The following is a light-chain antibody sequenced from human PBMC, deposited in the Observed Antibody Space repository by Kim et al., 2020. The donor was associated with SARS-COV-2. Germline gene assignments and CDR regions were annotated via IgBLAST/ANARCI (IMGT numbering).Light chain of an antibody. CDR1: QGINSD. V-gene: IGKV3-15*01. CDR3: RQLHSWPYT. Sequence: EIVMTQSPATLSVSPGDRATLSCRASQGINSDLAWYEQKPGQAPWLLIYGASTRATGIPAKFSGSGSGTEFTLTISSLQSDDLAVYFCRQLHSWPYTFGLGTKLAI. CDR2: GAS. J-gene: IGKJ2*01.